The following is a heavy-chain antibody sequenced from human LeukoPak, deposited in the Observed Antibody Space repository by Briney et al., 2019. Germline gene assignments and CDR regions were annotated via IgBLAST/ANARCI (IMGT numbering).Heavy chain of an antibody. Sequence: SETLSLTCTVSGGSISSYYWSWIRQPAGKGLEWIGRVYTSGSTNYNPSLKSRVTMSVDTSKNQFSLKLSSVTAADTAVYYCARPYGSGSYSYFDYWGQGTLVTVSS. J-gene: IGHJ4*02. CDR1: GGSISSYY. CDR2: VYTSGST. D-gene: IGHD3-10*01. CDR3: ARPYGSGSYSYFDY. V-gene: IGHV4-4*07.